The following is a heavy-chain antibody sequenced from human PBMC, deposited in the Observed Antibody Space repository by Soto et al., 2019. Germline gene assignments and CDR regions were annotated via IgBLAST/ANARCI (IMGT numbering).Heavy chain of an antibody. CDR3: AKDRTSESPGPHY. CDR1: GFNFSNAW. Sequence: GGSLRLSCAVSGFNFSNAWMNWVRQAPGKGLEWVGRIKSKTDGGTTDYAAPVKGRFTISRDDSKNTVYLQMNSLSAEDTAVYYCAKDRTSESPGPHYWGQGTPVTVSS. V-gene: IGHV3-15*07. J-gene: IGHJ4*02. D-gene: IGHD1-26*01. CDR2: IKSKTDGGTT.